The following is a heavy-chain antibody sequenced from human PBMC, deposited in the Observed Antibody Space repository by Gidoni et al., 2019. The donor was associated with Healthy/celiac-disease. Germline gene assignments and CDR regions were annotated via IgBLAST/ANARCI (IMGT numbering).Heavy chain of an antibody. J-gene: IGHJ6*02. Sequence: GSLRLSCAASGFTFSNAWMNWVRQAPGKGLEWVGRIKSKTDGGTTDYAAPVKGRFTISRDDSKNTLYLQMNSLKTEDTAVYYCTTGDLWLVQDDYYYYGMDVWGQGTTVTVSS. CDR3: TTGDLWLVQDDYYYYGMDV. V-gene: IGHV3-15*07. CDR2: IKSKTDGGTT. CDR1: GFTFSNAW. D-gene: IGHD6-19*01.